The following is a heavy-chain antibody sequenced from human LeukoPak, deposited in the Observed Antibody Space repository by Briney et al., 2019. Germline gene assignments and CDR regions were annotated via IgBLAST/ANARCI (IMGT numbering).Heavy chain of an antibody. V-gene: IGHV4-59*01. Sequence: SETLSLTCTVSGGSISSYYWSWIRQPPGKGLEWIGYIYYSGSTNYNPSLKSRVTISVDTSKNQFSLKLSSVTAADTAVYYCARVKVVVPAALRTGYYYYGMDVWGQGTTVTVSS. J-gene: IGHJ6*02. D-gene: IGHD2-2*01. CDR2: IYYSGST. CDR3: ARVKVVVPAALRTGYYYYGMDV. CDR1: GGSISSYY.